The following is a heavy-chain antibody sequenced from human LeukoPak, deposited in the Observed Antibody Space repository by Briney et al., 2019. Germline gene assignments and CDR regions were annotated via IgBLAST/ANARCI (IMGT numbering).Heavy chain of an antibody. J-gene: IGHJ4*02. CDR1: GFTLSNYW. CDR3: AQTDDILTGYPNKATH. CDR2: IKSDGSTT. V-gene: IGHV3-74*01. Sequence: GGSLRLSCGVSGFTLSNYWMNWVRQTPGKGLVWVSHIKSDGSTTRYADSVKGRFTISRDNAKNSLYLQMNSLRAEDTAVYYCAQTDDILTGYPNKATHWGQGTLVTVSS. D-gene: IGHD3-9*01.